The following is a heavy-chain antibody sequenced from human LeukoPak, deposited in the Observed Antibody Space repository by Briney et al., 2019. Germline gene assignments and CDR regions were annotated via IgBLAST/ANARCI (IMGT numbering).Heavy chain of an antibody. CDR2: ISYDGRNK. J-gene: IGHJ4*02. CDR1: GFIFSSYG. V-gene: IGHV3-30*18. D-gene: IGHD2-15*01. CDR3: AKDDCSGGSCYSDY. Sequence: GGSLRLSCAASGFIFSSYGMHWVRQAAGKGVEWVAVISYDGRNKYYADFVKGRFTISRDNSKNTLYLQMNSLRVEDTAVYYCAKDDCSGGSCYSDYWGQGTLVTVSS.